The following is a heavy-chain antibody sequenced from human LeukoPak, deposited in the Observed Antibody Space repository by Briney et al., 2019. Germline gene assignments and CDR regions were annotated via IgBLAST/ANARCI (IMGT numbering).Heavy chain of an antibody. V-gene: IGHV4-34*01. D-gene: IGHD3-9*01. CDR1: GGSFRGYY. CDR3: ARGVSHRNFDWLFY. Sequence: PSETLSLTCAVYGGSFRGYYWSWLRQPPGKGLEWIGEINDSGSTHYNTSLNSRVTISVDTSKNQVYLKLSSVTAADTAIYYCARGVSHRNFDWLFYWGQGTLVTVSS. CDR2: INDSGST. J-gene: IGHJ4*02.